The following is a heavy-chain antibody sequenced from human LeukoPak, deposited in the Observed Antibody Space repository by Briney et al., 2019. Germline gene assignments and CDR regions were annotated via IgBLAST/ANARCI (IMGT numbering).Heavy chain of an antibody. CDR1: GGTFSSYA. J-gene: IGHJ3*02. CDR2: IIPIFGTA. CDR3: ARDLGYCSSTSCYRAFDI. D-gene: IGHD2-2*01. Sequence: SVKVSCKASGGTFSSYAISWVRQAPGQGLEWMGGIIPIFGTANYAQKFQGRVTITTDESTSTAYMELSNLRSEDTAVYYCARDLGYCSSTSCYRAFDIWGQGTMVTVSS. V-gene: IGHV1-69*05.